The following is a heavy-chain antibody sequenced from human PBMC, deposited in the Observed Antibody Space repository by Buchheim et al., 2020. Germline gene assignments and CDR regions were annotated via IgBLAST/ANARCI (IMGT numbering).Heavy chain of an antibody. V-gene: IGHV3-74*01. CDR1: GFTFSSYW. J-gene: IGHJ6*02. Sequence: EVQLVESGGGLVQPGGSLRLSCAASGFTFSSYWMHWVRQAPGKGLVWVSRINSDGSSTSYADSVKGRFTIPGKNPKKRRNWQMNSLRAEDTAVYYCARASGSGSYVGGMAYYGMDVWGQGTT. CDR3: ARASGSGSYVGGMAYYGMDV. CDR2: INSDGSST. D-gene: IGHD3-10*01.